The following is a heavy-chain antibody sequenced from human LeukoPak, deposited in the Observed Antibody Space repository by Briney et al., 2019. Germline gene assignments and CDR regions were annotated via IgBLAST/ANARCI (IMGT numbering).Heavy chain of an antibody. V-gene: IGHV4-34*01. J-gene: IGHJ2*01. CDR2: ISHSGST. CDR3: ARGSTSWSRGYFDL. Sequence: SETLSLTCAVYGGSFSGYYWSWIRQPPGKGLEWIGEISHSGSTNYNPSLKSRVTISVDTSKNQFSLKLSSVTAADTAVYYCARGSTSWSRGYFDLWGRGTLVTVSS. CDR1: GGSFSGYY. D-gene: IGHD2-2*01.